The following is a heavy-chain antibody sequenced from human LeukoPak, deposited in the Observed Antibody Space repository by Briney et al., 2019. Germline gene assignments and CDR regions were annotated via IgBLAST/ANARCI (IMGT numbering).Heavy chain of an antibody. D-gene: IGHD5-12*01. Sequence: GRSLRLSCAASEFTFSSYGMHWVRQAPGKGLEWVAVISYDGSNKYYADSVKGRFTISRDNSKNTLYLQMNSLRAEDTAVYYCAKGIVATISGLGSWGQGTLVTVSS. CDR3: AKGIVATISGLGS. CDR2: ISYDGSNK. V-gene: IGHV3-30*18. J-gene: IGHJ5*02. CDR1: EFTFSSYG.